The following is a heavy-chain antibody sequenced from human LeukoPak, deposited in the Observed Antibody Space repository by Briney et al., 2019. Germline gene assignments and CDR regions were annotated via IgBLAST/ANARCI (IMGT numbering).Heavy chain of an antibody. CDR2: IRSKAYGGTT. V-gene: IGHV3-49*04. CDR3: TRDNWNSLFDY. J-gene: IGHJ4*02. CDR1: GFTFGDYA. D-gene: IGHD1-7*01. Sequence: GGSLRLSCTASGFTFGDYAMSWVRQAPGKGLEWVGFIRSKAYGGTTEYAASVKGRFTISRDDSTGIAYLQMNSLKTEDTAVYYCTRDNWNSLFDYWGQGTLVTVSS.